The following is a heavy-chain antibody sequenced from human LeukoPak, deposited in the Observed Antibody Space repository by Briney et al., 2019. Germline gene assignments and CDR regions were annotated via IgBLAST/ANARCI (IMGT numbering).Heavy chain of an antibody. CDR3: VRGPKAHSGGSPYYYYGMDV. CDR2: INHSGST. D-gene: IGHD2-15*01. CDR1: GGSFSGYY. J-gene: IGHJ6*02. V-gene: IGHV4-34*01. Sequence: PSETLSLTCAVYGGSFSGYYWSWIRQPPGKGPEWIGEINHSGSTNYNPSLKSRVTISVDTSKNQFSLKLSSVTAADTAVYYCVRGPKAHSGGSPYYYYGMDVWGQGTTVTVSS.